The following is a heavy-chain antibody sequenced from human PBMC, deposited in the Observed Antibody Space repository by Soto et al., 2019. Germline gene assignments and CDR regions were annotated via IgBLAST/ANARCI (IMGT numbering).Heavy chain of an antibody. CDR3: ARAQYNWNHTYYFDY. CDR1: GGSFSGYY. V-gene: IGHV4-34*01. D-gene: IGHD1-20*01. Sequence: SETLSLTCAVYGGSFSGYYWSWIRQPPGKGLEWIGEINHSGSTNYNPSLKSRVTISVDTSKNQFSLKLSSVTAADTAVYYCARAQYNWNHTYYFDYWGQGTLVTVSS. CDR2: INHSGST. J-gene: IGHJ4*02.